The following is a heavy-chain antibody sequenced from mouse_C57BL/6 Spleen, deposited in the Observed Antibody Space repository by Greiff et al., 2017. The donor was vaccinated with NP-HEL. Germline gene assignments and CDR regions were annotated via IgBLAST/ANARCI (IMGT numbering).Heavy chain of an antibody. J-gene: IGHJ2*01. CDR3: VRYGDGSGHYFDY. V-gene: IGHV1-50*01. Sequence: VQLQQPGAELVKPGASVKLSCKASGYTFTSYWMQWVKQRPGQGLEWIGEIDPSDGYTNYNPKFKGKATLTVDPSSNTAYMQLSSLTSEESAVYYCVRYGDGSGHYFDYWGQGTTLTVSS. CDR2: IDPSDGYT. CDR1: GYTFTSYW. D-gene: IGHD1-1*01.